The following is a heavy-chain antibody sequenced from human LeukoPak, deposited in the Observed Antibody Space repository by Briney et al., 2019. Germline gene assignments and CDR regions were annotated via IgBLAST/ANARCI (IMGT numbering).Heavy chain of an antibody. J-gene: IGHJ6*03. CDR1: GGSFSGYY. D-gene: IGHD3-9*01. Sequence: SETLSLTCAVYGGSFSGYYWSWIRQPPGKGLEWIGEINHSGSTNYNPSLKSRVTISVDTSKNQFSLKLSSVTAADTAVYYCARLRVERYFDWLNYYYYYMDVWGKGTTVTISS. CDR2: INHSGST. V-gene: IGHV4-34*01. CDR3: ARLRVERYFDWLNYYYYYMDV.